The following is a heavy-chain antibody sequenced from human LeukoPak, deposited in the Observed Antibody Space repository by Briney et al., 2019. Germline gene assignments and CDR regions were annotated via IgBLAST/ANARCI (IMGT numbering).Heavy chain of an antibody. Sequence: PSQTLSLTCTVSGGSISSGGYYWSWIRQPPGKGLEWIGYIYHSGSTYYNPSLKSRVTISVDRSKNQFSLKLSSVTAADTAVYYCARRMSGITIFGAGARPFFDIWGQGTMVTVSS. J-gene: IGHJ3*02. CDR3: ARRMSGITIFGAGARPFFDI. D-gene: IGHD3-3*01. CDR2: IYHSGST. CDR1: GGSISSGGYY. V-gene: IGHV4-30-2*01.